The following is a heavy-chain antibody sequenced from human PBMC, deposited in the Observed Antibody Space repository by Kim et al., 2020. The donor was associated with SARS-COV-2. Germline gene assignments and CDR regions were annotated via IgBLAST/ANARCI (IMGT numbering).Heavy chain of an antibody. J-gene: IGHJ5*02. D-gene: IGHD6-19*01. CDR1: GYTLTELS. CDR3: ATAPGIAVAGTAPNWFDP. CDR2: FDPEDGET. V-gene: IGHV1-24*01. Sequence: ASVKVSCKVSGYTLTELSMHWVRQAPGKGLEWMGGFDPEDGETISAQKFQGRVTMTEDTSTATAYMELSSLRSEDTAGYYCATAPGIAVAGTAPNWFDPWGQGTLVTVSS.